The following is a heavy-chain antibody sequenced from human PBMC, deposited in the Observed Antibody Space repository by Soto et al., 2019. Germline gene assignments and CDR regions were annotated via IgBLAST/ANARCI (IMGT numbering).Heavy chain of an antibody. V-gene: IGHV1-2*04. Sequence: GVSVKVSCKASGYTFTGYYMHWVRQAPGQGLEWMGWINPNSGGTNYAQKFQGWVTMTRDTSISTAYMELSRLRSDDTAVYYCARETDCSSTSCPGGMDVWGQGTTVTVSS. J-gene: IGHJ6*02. CDR1: GYTFTGYY. CDR3: ARETDCSSTSCPGGMDV. D-gene: IGHD2-2*01. CDR2: INPNSGGT.